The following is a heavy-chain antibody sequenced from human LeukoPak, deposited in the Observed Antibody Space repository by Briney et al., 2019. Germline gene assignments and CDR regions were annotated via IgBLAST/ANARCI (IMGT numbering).Heavy chain of an antibody. CDR3: AGVRDYYASSDYSDY. V-gene: IGHV1-18*04. Sequence: GASVKVSCKTSGYTFTSYYVSWVRQAPGQGLEWMGWISGYNAKTKYVQKFQGRITMTIDTSTTTAYMELRSLTSDDTAVYYCAGVRDYYASSDYSDYWGQGTLVTVSS. D-gene: IGHD3-22*01. J-gene: IGHJ4*02. CDR2: ISGYNAKT. CDR1: GYTFTSYY.